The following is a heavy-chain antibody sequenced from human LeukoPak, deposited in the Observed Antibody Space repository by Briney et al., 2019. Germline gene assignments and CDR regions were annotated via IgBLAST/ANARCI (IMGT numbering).Heavy chain of an antibody. CDR2: MNPNSGNT. CDR3: ARGLSYYDILTGYYIHMPIDY. D-gene: IGHD3-9*01. V-gene: IGHV1-8*01. Sequence: ASVKVSCKASGYTFTSYDIHWVRQATGQGLEWMGWMNPNSGNTGYAQKFQGRVTMTRNTSISTAYMELSSLRSEDTAVYYCARGLSYYDILTGYYIHMPIDYWGRGTLVTVSS. CDR1: GYTFTSYD. J-gene: IGHJ4*02.